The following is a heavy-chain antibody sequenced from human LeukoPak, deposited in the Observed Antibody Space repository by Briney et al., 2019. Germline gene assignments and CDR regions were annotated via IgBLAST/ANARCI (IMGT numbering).Heavy chain of an antibody. J-gene: IGHJ4*02. CDR3: AREDYSGYDFYDY. CDR2: INSDGSSR. CDR1: GFTFDDYA. Sequence: GGSLRLSCAASGFTFDDYAMHWVRQAPGKGLVWVSLINSDGSSRNYADSVKGRFTISRDNAKNTLYLQMNSLRVEDTAVYYCAREDYSGYDFYDYWGQGSLVTVSS. D-gene: IGHD5-12*01. V-gene: IGHV3-74*01.